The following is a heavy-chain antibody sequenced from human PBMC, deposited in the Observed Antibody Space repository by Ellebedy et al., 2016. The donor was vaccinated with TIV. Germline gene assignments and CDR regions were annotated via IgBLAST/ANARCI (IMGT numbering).Heavy chain of an antibody. D-gene: IGHD6-19*01. Sequence: SETLSLTCAVYGGSFSGYYWSWIRQTPGKGLEWIGEINQSGRTNYNPSLDKGRATISVDTSKNQFSLSLSSVTAADTAVYYCAEGRSGWYYFDYWGQGTLVTVSS. CDR2: INQSGRT. J-gene: IGHJ4*02. V-gene: IGHV4-34*01. CDR1: GGSFSGYY. CDR3: AEGRSGWYYFDY.